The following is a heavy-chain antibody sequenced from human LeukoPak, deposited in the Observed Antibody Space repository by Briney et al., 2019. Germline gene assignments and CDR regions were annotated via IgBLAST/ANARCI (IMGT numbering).Heavy chain of an antibody. V-gene: IGHV4-39*01. CDR1: DDSIRSSTFSSSYY. D-gene: IGHD3/OR15-3a*01. CDR3: ARHLLRDFWTGYLGFDAFDI. CDR2: LYYGGRM. J-gene: IGHJ3*02. Sequence: SETLFLTCNVSDDSIRSSTFSSSYYWGWIRQPPGKGLEWIGSLYYGGRMYNNPSLTNRITISVDRSQNHSSLRLTSVTAADTAVYFCARHLLRDFWTGYLGFDAFDIWGQGLMVTVSS.